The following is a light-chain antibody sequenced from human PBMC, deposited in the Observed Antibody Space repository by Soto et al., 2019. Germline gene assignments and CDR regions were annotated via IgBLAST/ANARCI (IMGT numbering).Light chain of an antibody. CDR3: QQTYSTPIT. V-gene: IGKV1-39*01. CDR2: GAS. CDR1: QIIVTY. J-gene: IGKJ5*01. Sequence: DVQVTQSPSSLSASVGDRVTITCRTSQIIVTYLSWYQQRPGKAPTLLIYGASTLQRGVPSRFSGSGSGTEFSLTINSLQPEDSATYYCQQTYSTPITFGRGTRLDIK.